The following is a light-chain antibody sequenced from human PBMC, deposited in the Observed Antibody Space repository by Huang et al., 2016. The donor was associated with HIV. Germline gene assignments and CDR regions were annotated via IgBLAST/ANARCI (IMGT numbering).Light chain of an antibody. CDR2: GAS. J-gene: IGKJ2*01. Sequence: IQMTQSPASLSAYVGDRVTISCQANQDIRSYLNWYQQNPGKAPMLLIYGASNLQAWVPSRFSGNGSGTAFTITISSLQSEDIATYYCQQYDSLYTFGQGTRLEIK. V-gene: IGKV1-33*01. CDR1: QDIRSY. CDR3: QQYDSLYT.